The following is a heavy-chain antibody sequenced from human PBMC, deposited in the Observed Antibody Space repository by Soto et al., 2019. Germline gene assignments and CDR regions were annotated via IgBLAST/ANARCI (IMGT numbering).Heavy chain of an antibody. Sequence: GGPLRLSCTATGITFGDYAMCWFRQAPGKALGWVGFMRRKAYGGPTEYAASVKGRFTISSDDSKMIAYLQRNSLKTEDTAVYYCTFGYYDSSGYYSDGFDIWGQGTMVTVSS. J-gene: IGHJ3*02. V-gene: IGHV3-49*03. CDR2: MRRKAYGGPT. CDR1: GITFGDYA. D-gene: IGHD3-22*01. CDR3: TFGYYDSSGYYSDGFDI.